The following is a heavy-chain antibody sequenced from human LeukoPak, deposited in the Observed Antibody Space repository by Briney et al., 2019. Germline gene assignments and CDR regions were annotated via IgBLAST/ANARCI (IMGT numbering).Heavy chain of an antibody. CDR1: GYTFTSYY. CDR2: INPSGGST. V-gene: IGHV1-46*01. J-gene: IGHJ4*02. D-gene: IGHD6-6*01. Sequence: ASVKVSCKASGYTFTSYYIHWVRQAPGQGLEWMGIINPSGGSTSYAQKFQGRVTMTRDTSTSTVYMELSSLRSEDTAVYYCARVVPRIAARRPYSAEFDYWGQGTLVTVSS. CDR3: ARVVPRIAARRPYSAEFDY.